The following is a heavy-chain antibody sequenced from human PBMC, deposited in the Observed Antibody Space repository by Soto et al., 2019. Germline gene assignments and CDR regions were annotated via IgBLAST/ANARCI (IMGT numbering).Heavy chain of an antibody. D-gene: IGHD6-13*01. CDR2: MNPNSGNT. V-gene: IGHV1-8*01. J-gene: IGHJ5*02. CDR1: GYTFTSYD. Sequence: QVQLVQSGAEVKKPGASVKVSCKASGYTFTSYDINWVRQATGQELEWMGWMNPNSGNTGYAQKFQGRVTMTRNTSISTAYMELSSLRSEDTAVYYCARVGFGYSSPLDWFDPWGQGTLVTVSS. CDR3: ARVGFGYSSPLDWFDP.